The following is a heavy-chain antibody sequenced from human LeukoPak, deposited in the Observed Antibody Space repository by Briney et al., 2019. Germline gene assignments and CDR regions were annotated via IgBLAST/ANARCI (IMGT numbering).Heavy chain of an antibody. D-gene: IGHD2-15*01. J-gene: IGHJ3*02. CDR1: GGSISSGSYY. CDR3: ARAPEDYDAFDI. Sequence: PSQTLSLTCTVSGGSISSGSYYWSWIRQPAGKGLEWIGRIYTSGSTNYNPSLKSRVTISVDTSKNQFSLKLSSVTAADTAVYYCARAPEDYDAFDIWGQGTMVIVSS. V-gene: IGHV4-61*02. CDR2: IYTSGST.